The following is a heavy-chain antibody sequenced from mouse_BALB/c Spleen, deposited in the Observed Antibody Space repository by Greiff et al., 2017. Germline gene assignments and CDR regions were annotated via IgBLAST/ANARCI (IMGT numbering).Heavy chain of an antibody. CDR3: ARDQNSFAY. CDR1: GFTFSDYY. J-gene: IGHJ3*01. V-gene: IGHV5-4*02. Sequence: EVQLVESGGGLVKPGGSLKLSCAASGFTFSDYYMYWVRQTPEKRLEWVATISDGGSYTYYPDSVKGRFTISRDNAKNNLYLQMSSLKSEDTAMYYCARDQNSFAYWGQGTLVTVSA. CDR2: ISDGGSYT.